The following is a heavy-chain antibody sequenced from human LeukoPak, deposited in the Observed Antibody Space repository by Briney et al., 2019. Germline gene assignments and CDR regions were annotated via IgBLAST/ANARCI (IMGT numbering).Heavy chain of an antibody. D-gene: IGHD2-15*01. Sequence: ASVKVSCKASGYTLTAYYIYWVRQAPGQGLEWMGRINPNRGGTDYAQNFQGRVTMTGDTSVSTAYMELSRLRSDDTAVYYCARGYCSGGTCYLVENWLDPWGQGSLVTVSS. CDR2: INPNRGGT. V-gene: IGHV1-2*06. CDR1: GYTLTAYY. J-gene: IGHJ5*02. CDR3: ARGYCSGGTCYLVENWLDP.